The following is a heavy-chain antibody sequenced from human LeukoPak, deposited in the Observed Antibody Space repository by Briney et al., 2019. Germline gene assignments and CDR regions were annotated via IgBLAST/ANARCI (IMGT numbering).Heavy chain of an antibody. CDR1: GYTLTELS. D-gene: IGHD3-3*01. J-gene: IGHJ3*02. CDR2: FDPEDGET. V-gene: IGHV1-24*01. Sequence: GASVKVSCKVSGYTLTELSMHWVRQAPGKGLEWMGGFDPEDGETIYAQKFQGRVTMTEDTSTDTAYMELSSLRSEDTAVYYCATEPRPYITIFGVVINDAFDTWGQGTMVTVSS. CDR3: ATEPRPYITIFGVVINDAFDT.